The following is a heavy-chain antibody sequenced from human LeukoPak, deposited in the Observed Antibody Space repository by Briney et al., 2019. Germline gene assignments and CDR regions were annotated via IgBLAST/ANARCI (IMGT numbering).Heavy chain of an antibody. CDR1: GFTFSSYS. D-gene: IGHD3-3*01. V-gene: IGHV3-21*01. Sequence: GGSLRLSCTASGFTFSSYSLNWVRQAPGKGLEWVSSVSTGSNYIYYADSVKGRFTISRDNDKSSLYLQMNSLRVEDTAVYYCARVFRPSLTVFIIRGAFDIWGQGTMVTVSS. J-gene: IGHJ3*02. CDR2: VSTGSNYI. CDR3: ARVFRPSLTVFIIRGAFDI.